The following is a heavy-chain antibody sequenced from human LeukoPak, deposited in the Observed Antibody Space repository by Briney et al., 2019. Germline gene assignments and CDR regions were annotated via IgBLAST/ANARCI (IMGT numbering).Heavy chain of an antibody. CDR2: ISYDGSNK. Sequence: GGSLRLSCAASGFTFSSYGMHWVRQAPGKGLEWVAVISYDGSNKYYADSVKGRFTISRDNSKNTLYLQMNSLRAEDTAVYYCAKDLNDYFDYWGQGTLVTVSS. CDR1: GFTFSSYG. CDR3: AKDLNDYFDY. J-gene: IGHJ4*02. V-gene: IGHV3-30*18.